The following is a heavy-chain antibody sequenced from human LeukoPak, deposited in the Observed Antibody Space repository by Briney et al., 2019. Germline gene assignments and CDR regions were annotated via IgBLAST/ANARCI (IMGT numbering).Heavy chain of an antibody. CDR1: GGSFSGYY. D-gene: IGHD1-26*01. J-gene: IGHJ4*02. Sequence: SETLSLTCAVYGGSFSGYYWSWIRQPPGKGLEWIGEINHSGSTNYNPSLKSRVTISVDTSKNQFSLKLSSVTAADTAVYYCARRRYSGSYYVLWGQGTLVTVSS. CDR3: ARRRYSGSYYVL. V-gene: IGHV4-34*01. CDR2: INHSGST.